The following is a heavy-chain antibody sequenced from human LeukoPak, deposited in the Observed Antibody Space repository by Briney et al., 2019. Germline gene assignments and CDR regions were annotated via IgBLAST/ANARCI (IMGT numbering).Heavy chain of an antibody. CDR1: GFTFSSYG. CDR3: AKDPGGAVARYYFDY. D-gene: IGHD6-19*01. CDR2: IRYDGSNK. Sequence: GGSLRLSCAASGFTFSSYGMHWVRQAPGKGLEWVAFIRYDGSNKYYADSVKGRFTISRDNSKNTLYLQMNSLRAEDTAVYYCAKDPGGAVARYYFDYWGQGTLVTVSS. J-gene: IGHJ4*02. V-gene: IGHV3-30*02.